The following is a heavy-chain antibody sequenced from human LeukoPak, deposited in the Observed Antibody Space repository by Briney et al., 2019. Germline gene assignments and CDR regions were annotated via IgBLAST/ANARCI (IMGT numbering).Heavy chain of an antibody. J-gene: IGHJ4*02. CDR3: ARDPSLESDYGVYATN. D-gene: IGHD4-17*01. CDR1: GFTFSIYA. V-gene: IGHV3-23*01. CDR2: ISGRGDTT. Sequence: GGSLRLSCSASGFTFSIYAMSWVRQAPGKGPEWVSAISGRGDTTYYADSVKGRFTISRDNSRNTLYLQMNDLRAEDTAVYYCARDPSLESDYGVYATNWGQGTLVTVSS.